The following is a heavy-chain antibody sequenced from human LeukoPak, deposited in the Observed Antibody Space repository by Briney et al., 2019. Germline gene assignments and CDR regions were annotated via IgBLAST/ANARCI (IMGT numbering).Heavy chain of an antibody. V-gene: IGHV4-59*01. J-gene: IGHJ4*02. CDR1: GGSISSYY. D-gene: IGHD3-22*01. CDR2: IYYSGST. Sequence: SETLSLTCTVSGGSISSYYWSWIRQPPGKGLEWIGYIYYSGSTNYNPSLKSRVTISVDTSKNQFSLMLSSVTAADTAVYYCARVGYYYDSSGFYDYWGQGTLVTVSS. CDR3: ARVGYYYDSSGFYDY.